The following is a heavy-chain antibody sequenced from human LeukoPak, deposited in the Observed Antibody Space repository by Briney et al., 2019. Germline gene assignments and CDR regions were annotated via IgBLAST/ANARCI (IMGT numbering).Heavy chain of an antibody. CDR3: ARGPPLFDP. Sequence: PGGSLRPSCAVSGFTFSDYSMNWVRQPPGKGLEWISYISTGGDTIYYADSVKGRFTISSDNAKKSLYLQMNSLRAEDTAVYYCARGPPLFDPWGQGTLVTVSS. V-gene: IGHV3-48*01. CDR1: GFTFSDYS. J-gene: IGHJ5*02. CDR2: ISTGGDTI.